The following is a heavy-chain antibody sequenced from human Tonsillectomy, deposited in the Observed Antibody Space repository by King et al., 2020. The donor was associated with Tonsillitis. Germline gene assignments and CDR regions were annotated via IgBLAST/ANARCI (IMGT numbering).Heavy chain of an antibody. V-gene: IGHV3-7*04. CDR2: IKQDGSEK. J-gene: IGHJ4*02. CDR1: GFTFITYW. D-gene: IGHD3-10*01. Sequence: EVQLVESGGGLVQPGGSLRLSCSASGFTFITYWMTWVRQAPGKGLEWVANIKQDGSEKYFVDSVKGRFTLSRDNAKNSVYLQMNSLRAEDTAVYYCARDSLWFGDNWGQGTLVTVSS. CDR3: ARDSLWFGDN.